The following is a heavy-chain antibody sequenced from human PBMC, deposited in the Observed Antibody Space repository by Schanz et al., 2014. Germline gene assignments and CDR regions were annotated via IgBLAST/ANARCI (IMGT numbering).Heavy chain of an antibody. Sequence: EVHLLESGGGLVEPGGSLRLSCATSGFSLDIFAVSWVRQAPGKGLEWVSLISDSGDTAYYADSVKGRFTISRDNFKGALYLQMNSLRAEDTAVYYCVRDSFFAFDYWGQGTLVTVSS. CDR3: VRDSFFAFDY. V-gene: IGHV3-23*01. CDR1: GFSLDIFA. D-gene: IGHD3-3*01. CDR2: ISDSGDTA. J-gene: IGHJ4*02.